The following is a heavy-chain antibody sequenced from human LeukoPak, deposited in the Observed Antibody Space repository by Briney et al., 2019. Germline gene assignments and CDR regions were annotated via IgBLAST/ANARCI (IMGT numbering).Heavy chain of an antibody. V-gene: IGHV3-11*04. Sequence: GGSLRLSCAASGFTFSDYYMSWIRHAPEKGLEWVSYISSSGNTIYYADSVKGRFTISRDNTKNSLYLQMNSLRAEDTAVYYCARGGYYGSGSYWAFDYWGQGTLVTVSS. CDR2: ISSSGNTI. J-gene: IGHJ4*02. CDR1: GFTFSDYY. CDR3: ARGGYYGSGSYWAFDY. D-gene: IGHD3-10*01.